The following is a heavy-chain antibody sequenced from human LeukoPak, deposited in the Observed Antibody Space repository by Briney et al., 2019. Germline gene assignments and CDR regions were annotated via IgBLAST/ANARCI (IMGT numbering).Heavy chain of an antibody. J-gene: IGHJ4*02. CDR1: GGTFSSYA. CDR2: GIPIFGTA. D-gene: IGHD6-19*01. CDR3: ARAISYSSGSYFDY. Sequence: SSVTVSYKASGGTFSSYAIIWLRQAPGQGLEWMGGGIPIFGTANYAQKFQGRVTITPDESTSTAYMELSNLRSEDTAVYYCARAISYSSGSYFDYWGQGTLVTVSS. V-gene: IGHV1-69*13.